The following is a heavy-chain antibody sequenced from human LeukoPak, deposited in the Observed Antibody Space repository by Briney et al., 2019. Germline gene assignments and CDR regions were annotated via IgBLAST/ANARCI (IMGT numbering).Heavy chain of an antibody. D-gene: IGHD6-19*01. CDR2: IRYDGSNK. CDR1: GFTFSNYD. V-gene: IGHV3-30*02. CDR3: AKGGSSAWYYFDY. Sequence: GGSLRLSCAASGFTFSNYDMHGVRQAPGKGLEWVAFIRYDGSNKYYADSVKGRFPISRDNSKNTLYLQMNSLRAEDTAVYYCAKGGSSAWYYFDYWGQGTLVTVSS. J-gene: IGHJ4*02.